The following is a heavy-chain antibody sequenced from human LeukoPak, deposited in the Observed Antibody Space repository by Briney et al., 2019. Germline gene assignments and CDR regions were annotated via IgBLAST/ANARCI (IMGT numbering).Heavy chain of an antibody. J-gene: IGHJ3*02. CDR1: GFTFSNYW. Sequence: GGSLRLSCAASGFTFSNYWMNWVRQAPGKGPEWVANIKQDGSEKYYVDSVKGRFTISRDNAKNSLYLQMNSLRAEDTAVYYCAGVGYSSGWYYAFDIWGQGTMVTVSS. CDR2: IKQDGSEK. CDR3: AGVGYSSGWYYAFDI. V-gene: IGHV3-7*01. D-gene: IGHD6-19*01.